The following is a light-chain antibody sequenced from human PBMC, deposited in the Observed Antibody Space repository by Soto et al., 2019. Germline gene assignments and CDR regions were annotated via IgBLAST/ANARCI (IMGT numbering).Light chain of an antibody. CDR2: EVS. CDR1: SSDVGGYNY. J-gene: IGLJ1*01. V-gene: IGLV2-14*01. CDR3: SSYTSSSTLA. Sequence: QSALTQPASVSGSPGQSITISCTGTSSDVGGYNYVSWYQQHPGKAPKLTIYEVSNRPSGVSNRFSGSKSGNTASLTISGVQAEDEADYYCSSYTSSSTLAFGTGTKVTVL.